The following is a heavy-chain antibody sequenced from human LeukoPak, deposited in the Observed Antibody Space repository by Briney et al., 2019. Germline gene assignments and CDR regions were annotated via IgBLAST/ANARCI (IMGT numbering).Heavy chain of an antibody. CDR1: GGTFSSYT. Sequence: VASVKVSCKASGGTFSSYTISWVRQAPGQGLEWMGRIIPILSIANYAQKFQGRVTITADKSTSTAYMELSSLRSEDTAAYYCAREYYYDSSGYYLYWGQGTLVTVSS. V-gene: IGHV1-69*04. J-gene: IGHJ4*02. CDR3: AREYYYDSSGYYLY. D-gene: IGHD3-22*01. CDR2: IIPILSIA.